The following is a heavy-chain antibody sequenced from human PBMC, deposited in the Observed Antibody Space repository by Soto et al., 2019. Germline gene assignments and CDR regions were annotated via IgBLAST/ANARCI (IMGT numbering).Heavy chain of an antibody. V-gene: IGHV3-74*01. CDR1: GFTFSTYW. CDR2: INSDGSST. Sequence: GGSLRLSCAASGFTFSTYWMHWVRQAPGKGLAWVSRINSDGSSTSYADSVKGRFTISRDNAKNTLYLQMNSLRAEDTAMYYCARVGYSYGLDYWGQGTLVTVSS. D-gene: IGHD5-18*01. CDR3: ARVGYSYGLDY. J-gene: IGHJ4*02.